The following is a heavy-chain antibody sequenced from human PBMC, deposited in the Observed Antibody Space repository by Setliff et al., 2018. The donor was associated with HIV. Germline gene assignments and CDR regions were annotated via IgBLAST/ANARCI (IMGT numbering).Heavy chain of an antibody. CDR2: ISYTVST. CDR1: GGSINRSNYY. Sequence: SETLSLTCTVPGGSINRSNYYWGWIRQPPGKGLEWIGTISYTVSTYYDPSLKSRVTISLDTSKNQFFLKLSSVTAPDTAIYYCARRWGIRGYSSWGQGTLVTVSS. J-gene: IGHJ5*02. D-gene: IGHD5-18*01. V-gene: IGHV4-39*01. CDR3: ARRWGIRGYSS.